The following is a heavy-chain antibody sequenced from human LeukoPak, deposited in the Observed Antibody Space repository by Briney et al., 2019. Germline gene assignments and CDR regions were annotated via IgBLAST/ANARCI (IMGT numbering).Heavy chain of an antibody. CDR2: ISSSGSTI. D-gene: IGHD6-13*01. J-gene: IGHJ6*04. CDR3: AREGYSSSWYPKYGMDV. Sequence: GGSLRLSCAASGFTFSDYYMSWVRQAPGKGLEWVSYISSSGSTIYYADSVKGRFTISRDNAKNSLYLQMNSLRAEDTAVYYCAREGYSSSWYPKYGMDVWGKGTTVTVSS. V-gene: IGHV3-11*04. CDR1: GFTFSDYY.